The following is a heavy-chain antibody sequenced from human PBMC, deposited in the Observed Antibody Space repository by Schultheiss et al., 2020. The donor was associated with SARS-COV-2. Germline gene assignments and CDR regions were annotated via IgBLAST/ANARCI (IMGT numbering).Heavy chain of an antibody. CDR2: ISSSSSYI. Sequence: GGSLRLSCAASGFTFSSYSMNWVRQAPGKGLEWVSSISSSSSYIYYADSVKGRFTISRDNAKNSLYLQMNSLRAEDTAVYYCARGPRYSSSWYYGMDVWGQGTTVTVSS. CDR3: ARGPRYSSSWYYGMDV. CDR1: GFTFSSYS. J-gene: IGHJ6*02. D-gene: IGHD6-13*01. V-gene: IGHV3-21*01.